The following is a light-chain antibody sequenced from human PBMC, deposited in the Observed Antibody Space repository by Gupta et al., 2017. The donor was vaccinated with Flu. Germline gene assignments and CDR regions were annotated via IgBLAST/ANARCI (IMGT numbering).Light chain of an antibody. CDR3: QQYHIYPPT. J-gene: IGKJ1*01. CDR2: DVS. V-gene: IGKV1-16*02. CDR1: QAVRNS. Sequence: GDRVTITCRASQAVRNSLAWFQQKPGKAPKSLIYDVSILQRGVPSKFSGSGSETDFTLTLDSLQPEDFATYYCQQYHIYPPTFGHGTNLDIK.